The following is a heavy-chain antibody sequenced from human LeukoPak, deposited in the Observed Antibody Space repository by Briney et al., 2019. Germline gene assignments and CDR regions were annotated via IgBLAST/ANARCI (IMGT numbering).Heavy chain of an antibody. Sequence: ASVKVSCKASGYTFTSYYMHWVRQAPGQGLEWMGIINPSGGSTSYAQKFQGRVTMTRDMSTSTVYMELSSLRSEDTAVYYCARDRYYGSGSSSPISYYYYYMDVWGKGTTVTISS. CDR2: INPSGGST. D-gene: IGHD3-10*01. J-gene: IGHJ6*03. CDR1: GYTFTSYY. V-gene: IGHV1-46*01. CDR3: ARDRYYGSGSSSPISYYYYYMDV.